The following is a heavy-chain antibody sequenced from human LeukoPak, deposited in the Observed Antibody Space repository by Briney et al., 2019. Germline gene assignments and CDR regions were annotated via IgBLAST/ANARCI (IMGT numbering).Heavy chain of an antibody. D-gene: IGHD3-16*02. CDR1: GFTFSSYW. CDR2: IKQDGSEK. V-gene: IGHV3-7*01. J-gene: IGHJ6*03. CDR3: AREGLWGVITYYYYYYMDV. Sequence: GRSLRLSCAASGFTFSSYWMSWVRQAPGKGLEWVANIKQDGSEKYYVDSVKGRFTISRDNAKNSLYLQMNSLRAEDTAVYYCAREGLWGVITYYYYYYMDVWGKGTTVTVSS.